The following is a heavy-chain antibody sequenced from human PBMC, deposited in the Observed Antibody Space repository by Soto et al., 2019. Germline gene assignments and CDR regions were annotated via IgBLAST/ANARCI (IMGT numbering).Heavy chain of an antibody. CDR1: GFTFSSYW. Sequence: EVQLVESGGGLVQPGGSLRLSCAASGFTFSSYWMHWVRQAPGKGLVWVSRINSDGRSTSYADSVKGRFTISRDNAKNTLYLQRNSLRAEDTAVYYCARPRPLAHIYGMDVWGQGTTVTVSS. CDR2: INSDGRST. J-gene: IGHJ6*02. CDR3: ARPRPLAHIYGMDV. V-gene: IGHV3-74*01.